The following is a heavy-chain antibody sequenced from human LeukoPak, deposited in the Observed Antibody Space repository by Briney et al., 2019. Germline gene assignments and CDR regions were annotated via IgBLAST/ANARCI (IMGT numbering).Heavy chain of an antibody. CDR1: GGSINAFY. V-gene: IGHV4-4*07. CDR2: VYSTGSA. Sequence: SETLSLTCTVSGGSINAFYWSVIRQPAGKGLEWIGRVYSTGSANYNPSLKTRVTISVDKYKNQFSLSLTSVTAADTAVYYCSSGSGSHFPFEYWGLGTLVTVSS. CDR3: SSGSGSHFPFEY. J-gene: IGHJ4*02. D-gene: IGHD1-26*01.